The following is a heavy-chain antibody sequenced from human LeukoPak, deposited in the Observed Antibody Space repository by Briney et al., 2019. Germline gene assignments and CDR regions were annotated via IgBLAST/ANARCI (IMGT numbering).Heavy chain of an antibody. J-gene: IGHJ5*02. CDR2: ISSNGGST. V-gene: IGHV3-64*02. Sequence: GGSLRLSCAASGFTFSSYAMHWVRQAPGKGLEYASAISSNGGSTYYADSVKGRFTISRDNSKNTLYLQMGRLRAEDMAVYYCARGITGNRDGIWFDLWGQGTLVSVSS. CDR3: ARGITGNRDGIWFDL. CDR1: GFTFSSYA. D-gene: IGHD1-14*01.